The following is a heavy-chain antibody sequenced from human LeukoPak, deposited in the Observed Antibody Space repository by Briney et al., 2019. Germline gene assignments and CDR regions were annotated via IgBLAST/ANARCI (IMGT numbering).Heavy chain of an antibody. J-gene: IGHJ4*02. CDR3: AKGTVSGDYDFWSGYYTG. Sequence: PGGSLRLSCAVSGFTFSSYAMSWVRQSPARGLEWVASISPGGGTTYYADYVKGRFTISRDNSKNTLYLQMNSLRAEDTAVYYCAKGTVSGDYDFWSGYYTGWGQGTLVTVSS. D-gene: IGHD3-3*01. V-gene: IGHV3-23*01. CDR2: ISPGGGTT. CDR1: GFTFSSYA.